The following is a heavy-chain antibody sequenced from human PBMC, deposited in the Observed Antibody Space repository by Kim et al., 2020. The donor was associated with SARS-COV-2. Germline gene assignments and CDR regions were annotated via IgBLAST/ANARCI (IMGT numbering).Heavy chain of an antibody. V-gene: IGHV4-39*01. Sequence: SETLSLTCTVSGGSISDSNYYWGWIRQPPGKGLEWIGSIYYIGSTYYNPSLKSRVTISVDTSKNQYSLKLSSVTAADTAVYYCGRQDPFLGVDYWGQGTLVTVSS. D-gene: IGHD3-16*01. CDR2: IYYIGST. CDR3: GRQDPFLGVDY. CDR1: GGSISDSNYY. J-gene: IGHJ4*02.